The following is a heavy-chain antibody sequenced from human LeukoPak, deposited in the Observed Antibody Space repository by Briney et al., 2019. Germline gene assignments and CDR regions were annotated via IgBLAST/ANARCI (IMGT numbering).Heavy chain of an antibody. CDR3: ARDRYYDSSGYSFSPFDY. Sequence: ASVKVSCKASGYTFTSYGISWVRQAPGQGLEWMGWISAYNGNTNYAQKLQGRVTMTTDTSTSTAYMELRSPRSDDTAVYYCARDRYYDSSGYSFSPFDYWGQGTLVTVSS. CDR2: ISAYNGNT. CDR1: GYTFTSYG. D-gene: IGHD3-22*01. V-gene: IGHV1-18*01. J-gene: IGHJ4*02.